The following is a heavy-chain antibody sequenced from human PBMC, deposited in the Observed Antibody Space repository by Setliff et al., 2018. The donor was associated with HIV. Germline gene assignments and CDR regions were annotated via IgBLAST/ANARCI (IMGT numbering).Heavy chain of an antibody. D-gene: IGHD6-19*01. CDR2: VYSTGSI. J-gene: IGHJ4*02. CDR3: ARGVRDNSGWSSYYFGY. V-gene: IGHV4-59*12. CDR1: GGSMSRFY. Sequence: TSETLSLTCTVSGGSMSRFYWTWIRQPPGKGLEWIGFVYSTGSINYSPSFRGRLTISLETSENQFSLRLTSVTAADTAVYYCARGVRDNSGWSSYYFGYWGQGTLVTVSS.